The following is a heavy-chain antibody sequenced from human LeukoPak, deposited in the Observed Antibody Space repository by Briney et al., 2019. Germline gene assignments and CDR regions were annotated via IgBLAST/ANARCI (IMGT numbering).Heavy chain of an antibody. D-gene: IGHD3-22*01. J-gene: IGHJ4*02. CDR2: ISAYNGNT. V-gene: IGHV1-18*01. CDR1: GYTFTSYG. Sequence: ASVKVSCKASGYTFTSYGISWVRPAPGQGLEWMGWISAYNGNTNYAQKLQGRVTMTTDTSTSTAYMELRSLRSDDTAVYYCARAPDYYEGGITDYWGQGTLVTVSS. CDR3: ARAPDYYEGGITDY.